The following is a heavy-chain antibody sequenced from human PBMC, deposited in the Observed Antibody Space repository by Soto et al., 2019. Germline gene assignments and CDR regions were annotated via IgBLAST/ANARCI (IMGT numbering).Heavy chain of an antibody. V-gene: IGHV6-1*01. J-gene: IGHJ4*01. CDR3: ARGEQYSGRIFDY. D-gene: IGHD1-26*01. CDR1: GYSVSCNSAG. Sequence: SHALSLTCAITGYSVSCNSAGLSWVRQSPSRGLEWLGRTYYRSKWYYEYAVSVRGRITINPDTSKNQYSLQLNSVTPEDTAVYFCARGEQYSGRIFDYWGQGTLVTVSS. CDR2: TYYRSKWYY.